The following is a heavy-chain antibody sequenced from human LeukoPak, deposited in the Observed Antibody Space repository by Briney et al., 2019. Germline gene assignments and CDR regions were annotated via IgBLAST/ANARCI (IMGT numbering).Heavy chain of an antibody. Sequence: SQTLSLTCAVSGGSISSGGYSWGWIRQPPGKGLEWTGYIYHSGSTYYNPSLKSRVTISVDRSKNQFSLKLSSVTAADTAVYYCARVPGVSTWFDPWGQGTLVTVSS. CDR2: IYHSGST. J-gene: IGHJ5*02. CDR3: ARVPGVSTWFDP. V-gene: IGHV4-30-2*01. CDR1: GGSISSGGYS. D-gene: IGHD3-3*01.